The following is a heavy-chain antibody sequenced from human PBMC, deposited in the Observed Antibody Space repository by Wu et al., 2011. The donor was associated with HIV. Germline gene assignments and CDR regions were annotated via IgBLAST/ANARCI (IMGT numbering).Heavy chain of an antibody. V-gene: IGHV1-69-2*01. CDR2: VDPEDGET. CDR3: ATSRGYSFGYGDY. D-gene: IGHD5-18*01. Sequence: VQLVQSGAEVKKPGASVKVSCKASGYIFTSYGITWVRQAPGKGLEWMGLVDPEDGETIYAEKFQGRVTITADTSTDTTYMELSSLRSEDTAVYYCATSRGYSFGYGDYWGQGTLVTVSS. CDR1: GYIFTSYG. J-gene: IGHJ4*02.